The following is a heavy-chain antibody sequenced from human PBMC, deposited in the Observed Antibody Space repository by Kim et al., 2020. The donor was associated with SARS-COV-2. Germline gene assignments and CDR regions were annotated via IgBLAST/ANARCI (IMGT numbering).Heavy chain of an antibody. CDR2: INGDGSSA. Sequence: GGSLRLSCAVSGFTFSNNWMNWVRQAPGKGLVWLSRINGDGSSATYADSVKGRFTISRDNARSTLYLQMNSLRADDTGLYYCLRWGLQVVAFDYWGQGTLVTVSS. V-gene: IGHV3-74*01. J-gene: IGHJ4*02. D-gene: IGHD2-21*02. CDR3: LRWGLQVVAFDY. CDR1: GFTFSNNW.